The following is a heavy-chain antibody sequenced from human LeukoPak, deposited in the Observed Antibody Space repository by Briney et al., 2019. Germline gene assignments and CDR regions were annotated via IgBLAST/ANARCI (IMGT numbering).Heavy chain of an antibody. CDR1: GFTFSSYG. J-gene: IGHJ6*03. Sequence: GGSLRLSCAASGFTFSSYGMHWVRQAPGKGLEWVAFIRYDGSNKYYADSVKGRFTISRDNSKNTLYLQMNSLRAEDTAVYYCAKDRYSSSSRYYYYYMDVWGKGTTVTVSS. CDR2: IRYDGSNK. D-gene: IGHD6-6*01. CDR3: AKDRYSSSSRYYYYYMDV. V-gene: IGHV3-30*02.